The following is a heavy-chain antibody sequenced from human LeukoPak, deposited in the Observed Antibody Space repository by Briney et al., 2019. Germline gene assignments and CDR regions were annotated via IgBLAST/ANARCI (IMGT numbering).Heavy chain of an antibody. CDR2: INQDGSQK. V-gene: IGHV3-7*01. CDR1: VLTFSTYW. CDR3: SGSLNS. Sequence: GRSLRLSCAASVLTFSTYWMVWVSQAPGKWLEWVANINQDGSQKYYVDSVKGRFTISRDNAENSMYLQMNSLRAEDTAVYYCSGSLNSWGQGTLVTVSS. J-gene: IGHJ4*02.